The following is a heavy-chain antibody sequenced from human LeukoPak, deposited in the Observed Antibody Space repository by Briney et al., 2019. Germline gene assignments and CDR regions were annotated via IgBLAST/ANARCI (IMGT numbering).Heavy chain of an antibody. CDR1: GGSFSGYY. CDR2: INHSGST. CDR3: AREGRAI. V-gene: IGHV4-34*01. Sequence: PSETLSLTCAVHGGSFSGYYWSWIRQPPGKGLEWIGEINHSGSTNYNPSLKSRVTISVDTSKNQFSLKLSSVTAADTAVYYCAREGRAIWGQGTMVTVSS. J-gene: IGHJ3*02.